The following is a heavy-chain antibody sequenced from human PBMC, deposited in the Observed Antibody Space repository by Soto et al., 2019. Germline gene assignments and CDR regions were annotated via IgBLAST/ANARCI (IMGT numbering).Heavy chain of an antibody. CDR3: ARGDYGSGSYYKGGYYGMDV. V-gene: IGHV4-59*01. CDR1: GGSISTYY. Sequence: SETLSLTCTVSGGSISTYYWSWIRQPPGKGLEWIGYIYYSGSTNYNPSLKSRVTISVDTSKNQFSLKLSSVTAADTAVYYCARGDYGSGSYYKGGYYGMDVWGQGTTVTVSS. J-gene: IGHJ6*02. CDR2: IYYSGST. D-gene: IGHD3-10*01.